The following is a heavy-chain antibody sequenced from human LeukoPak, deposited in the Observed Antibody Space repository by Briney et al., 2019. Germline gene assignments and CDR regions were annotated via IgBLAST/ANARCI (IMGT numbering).Heavy chain of an antibody. CDR3: ARVRFLEWLWFDP. CDR2: INHSGST. V-gene: IGHV4-34*01. CDR1: GGSISSYY. D-gene: IGHD3-3*01. J-gene: IGHJ5*02. Sequence: SETLSLTCTVSGGSISSYYWSWVRQPPGKGLEWIGEINHSGSTNYNPSLKSRVTISVDTSKNQFSLKLSSVTAADTAVYYCARVRFLEWLWFDPWGQGTLVTVSS.